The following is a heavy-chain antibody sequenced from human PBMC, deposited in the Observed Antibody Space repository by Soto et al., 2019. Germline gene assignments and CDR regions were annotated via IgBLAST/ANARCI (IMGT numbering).Heavy chain of an antibody. J-gene: IGHJ3*02. CDR3: DRGPPTMPGAFDI. Sequence: QLQLQESGSGLVKPSQTLSLTCAVSGGSISSGGYSWSWIRQPPGKGLEWIGYIYHSGSTYYNPSLQSRVTLSVDRSKNQFSLKLRSVTAADTAVYYCDRGPPTMPGAFDIWGQGTMVTVSS. D-gene: IGHD2-2*01. CDR2: IYHSGST. V-gene: IGHV4-30-2*01. CDR1: GGSISSGGYS.